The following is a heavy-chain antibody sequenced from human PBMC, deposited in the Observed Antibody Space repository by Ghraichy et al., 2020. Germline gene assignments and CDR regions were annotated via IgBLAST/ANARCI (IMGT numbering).Heavy chain of an antibody. CDR1: GYTLTELS. CDR2: FDPEDGET. CDR3: ATRAGSSDAFDI. D-gene: IGHD6-6*01. Sequence: ASVKVSCKVSGYTLTELSMHWVRQAPGKGLEWMGGFDPEDGETIYAQKFQGRVTMTEHTSTDTAYMELSSLRSEDTAVYYCATRAGSSDAFDIWGQGTMVTVSS. J-gene: IGHJ3*02. V-gene: IGHV1-24*01.